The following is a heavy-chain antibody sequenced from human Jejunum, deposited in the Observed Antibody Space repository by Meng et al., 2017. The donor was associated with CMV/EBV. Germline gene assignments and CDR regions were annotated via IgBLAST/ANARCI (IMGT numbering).Heavy chain of an antibody. J-gene: IGHJ4*02. Sequence: CKVSGDKFRSYGINWVRQAPGQGLEWLGWISGYNGNTNYAQRLQGRVTMTQDTSTSTAYMELTSLRSDDMAVYYCARSGINDYGFFDYWGQGSLVTVSS. V-gene: IGHV1-18*03. CDR3: ARSGINDYGFFDY. CDR1: GDKFRSYG. CDR2: ISGYNGNT. D-gene: IGHD5-12*01.